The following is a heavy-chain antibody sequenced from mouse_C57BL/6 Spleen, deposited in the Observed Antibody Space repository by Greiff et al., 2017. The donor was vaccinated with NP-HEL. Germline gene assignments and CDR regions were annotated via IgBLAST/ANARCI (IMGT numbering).Heavy chain of an antibody. CDR2: ISSGSSTI. CDR1: GFTFSDYG. V-gene: IGHV5-17*01. D-gene: IGHD1-1*01. CDR3: ARGGSSSYYAMDY. J-gene: IGHJ4*01. Sequence: EVKVVESGGGLVKPGGSLKLSCAASGFTFSDYGMHWVRQAPEKGLEWVAYISSGSSTIYYADTVKGRFTISRDNAKNTLFLQMTSLRSEDTAMYYCARGGSSSYYAMDYWGQGTSVTVSS.